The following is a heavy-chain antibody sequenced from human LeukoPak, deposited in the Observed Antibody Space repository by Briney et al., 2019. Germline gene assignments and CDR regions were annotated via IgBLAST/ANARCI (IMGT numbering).Heavy chain of an antibody. J-gene: IGHJ6*03. CDR3: ARLGISSSWYFPTYYYYYMDV. Sequence: PSETLSLTCSVSGGSIRSTTYYWGWIRQPPGKGLEWIGSIYYSGNTYYSPSLMSRVTISVDTSKNQFSLKLSSVTAADTAVYYCARLGISSSWYFPTYYYYYMDVWGKGTTVTISS. CDR2: IYYSGNT. D-gene: IGHD6-13*01. V-gene: IGHV4-39*07. CDR1: GGSIRSTTYY.